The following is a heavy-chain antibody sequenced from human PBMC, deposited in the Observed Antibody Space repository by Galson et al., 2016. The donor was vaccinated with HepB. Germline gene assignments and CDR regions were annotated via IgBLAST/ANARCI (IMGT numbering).Heavy chain of an antibody. V-gene: IGHV3-23*01. J-gene: IGHJ6*02. CDR2: TSGSGGST. Sequence: SLRLSCAASGFTFSSYAMSWVRQAPGKGLEWVSSTSGSGGSTYYADSVKGRITSSRDNSKNTLYLQMNSLRVEDTAVYYCAKGGGSDSSNSGSSDVWGQGTTVTVSS. CDR1: GFTFSSYA. D-gene: IGHD2-2*01. CDR3: AKGGGSDSSNSGSSDV.